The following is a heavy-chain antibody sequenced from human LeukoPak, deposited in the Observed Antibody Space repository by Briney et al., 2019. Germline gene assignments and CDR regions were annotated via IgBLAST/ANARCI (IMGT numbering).Heavy chain of an antibody. CDR1: GYTFTGYY. D-gene: IGHD2-2*01. J-gene: IGHJ6*02. Sequence: ASVKVSCKASGYTFTGYYMHWVRQAPGQGLEWMGRIIPILGIANYAQKFQGRVTITADKSTSTAYMELSSLRSEDTAVYYCARDVAIGCSSTSCYAGYYYGMDVWGQGTTVTVSS. CDR3: ARDVAIGCSSTSCYAGYYYGMDV. V-gene: IGHV1-69*04. CDR2: IIPILGIA.